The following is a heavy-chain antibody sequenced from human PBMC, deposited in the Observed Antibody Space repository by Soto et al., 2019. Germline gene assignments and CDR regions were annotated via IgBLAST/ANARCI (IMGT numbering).Heavy chain of an antibody. Sequence: SETLSLTCDVSGVSISSGNWWSWVRQPPGKGLEWIAEVYNDGSANYHPSLESRATISVDRSKNQFSLRLSSVTAADTGKYYCARLVYDSRLNYLYFDHWGQGTPVTVSS. D-gene: IGHD3-22*01. CDR1: GVSISSGNW. CDR2: VYNDGSA. J-gene: IGHJ4*02. V-gene: IGHV4-4*02. CDR3: ARLVYDSRLNYLYFDH.